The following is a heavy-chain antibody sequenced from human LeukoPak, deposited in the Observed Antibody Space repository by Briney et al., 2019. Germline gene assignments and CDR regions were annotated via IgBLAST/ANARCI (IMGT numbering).Heavy chain of an antibody. V-gene: IGHV3-23*01. D-gene: IGHD3-22*01. CDR3: AKDAPEYYYDSSEPLDAFDI. J-gene: IGHJ3*02. CDR1: GSTFSSYA. Sequence: GGSLRLSCAASGSTFSSYAMSWVRQAPGKGLEWVSAIRGSGGSTYYADSVKGRFTISRDNSKNTLYLQMNSLRAEDTAVYYCAKDAPEYYYDSSEPLDAFDIWGQGTMVTVSS. CDR2: IRGSGGST.